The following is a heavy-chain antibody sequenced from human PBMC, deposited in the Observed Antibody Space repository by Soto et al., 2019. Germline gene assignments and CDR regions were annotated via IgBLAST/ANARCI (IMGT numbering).Heavy chain of an antibody. Sequence: GGSLRLSCAASGFTFSDYYMDWVRQAPGKGLEWVGRTRNKANSYTTEYAASVRGRFTISRDDSKNSLYLQMNSLKTEDTAVYYCARVSCSSTSCYVGDYWGQATLVTVSS. J-gene: IGHJ4*02. V-gene: IGHV3-72*01. CDR1: GFTFSDYY. CDR3: ARVSCSSTSCYVGDY. D-gene: IGHD2-2*01. CDR2: TRNKANSYTT.